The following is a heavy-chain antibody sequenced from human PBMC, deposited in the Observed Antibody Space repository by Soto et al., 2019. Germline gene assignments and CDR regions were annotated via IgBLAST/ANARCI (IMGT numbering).Heavy chain of an antibody. J-gene: IGHJ3*02. V-gene: IGHV2-5*02. CDR3: AHLMITYGGVVADDAFDI. CDR1: GFSLSTATVG. D-gene: IGHD3-16*02. Sequence: QITLKESGPPLVRPTQTLTLTCTFSGFSLSTATVGVAWIRQPPGKALEWVAVMYWDDDRRYSPTLSSRLTITKDTSRNLVVLTMTNMDPVDTVTYFCAHLMITYGGVVADDAFDIWWPGTMVTVSS. CDR2: MYWDDDR.